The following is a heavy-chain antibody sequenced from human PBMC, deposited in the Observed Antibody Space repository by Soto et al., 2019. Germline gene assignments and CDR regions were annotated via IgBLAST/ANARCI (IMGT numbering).Heavy chain of an antibody. Sequence: QVQLVQSGAEVKKPGSSVKVSCKASGGTFSSYAISWVRQAPGQGLEWIGGIIPIFGTANYAQKFQGRVTITADESTSTAYMELSSLRSEDTAVYYCARGLPELITFGGAADAFDIWGQGTMVTVSS. CDR1: GGTFSSYA. CDR3: ARGLPELITFGGAADAFDI. D-gene: IGHD3-16*01. J-gene: IGHJ3*02. CDR2: IIPIFGTA. V-gene: IGHV1-69*01.